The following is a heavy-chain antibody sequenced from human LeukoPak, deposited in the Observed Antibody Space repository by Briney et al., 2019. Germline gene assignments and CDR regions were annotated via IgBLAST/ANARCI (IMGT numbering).Heavy chain of an antibody. D-gene: IGHD2-15*01. Sequence: SETLSLSCTVSGGSISSYYWSWIRQPPGKGLEWIGYIYYSGSTYYNPSLKSRVTISVDTSKNQFSLKLSSVTAADTAVYYCARYCSGGSCRYRANFGYWGQGTLVTVSS. CDR1: GGSISSYY. CDR2: IYYSGST. J-gene: IGHJ4*02. CDR3: ARYCSGGSCRYRANFGY. V-gene: IGHV4-59*12.